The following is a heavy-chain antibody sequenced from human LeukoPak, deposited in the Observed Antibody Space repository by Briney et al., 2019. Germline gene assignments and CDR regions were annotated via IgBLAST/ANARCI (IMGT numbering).Heavy chain of an antibody. Sequence: ASVKVSCKASGYTFTGYYMHWVRQAPGQGREWMGWINPNSGGTNYAQKFQGRVTMTRDTSFSTAYMELSRLRSDDTAVYYCARDHLPLLCMMEHWGLGTLVTVSS. V-gene: IGHV1-2*02. CDR2: INPNSGGT. CDR1: GYTFTGYY. CDR3: ARDHLPLLCMMEH. D-gene: IGHD1-1*01. J-gene: IGHJ4*02.